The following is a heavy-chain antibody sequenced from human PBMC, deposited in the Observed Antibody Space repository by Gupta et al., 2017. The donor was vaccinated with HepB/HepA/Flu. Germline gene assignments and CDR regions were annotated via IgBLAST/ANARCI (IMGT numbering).Heavy chain of an antibody. D-gene: IGHD5-24*01. CDR1: GFTFSDHY. CDR3: ARGWRQSGHYYFDD. J-gene: IGHJ4*02. Sequence: EVQLVESGGGLVQPGGSLRLSCAASGFTFSDHYMDWVRQAPGKGLEWVGRIRNKANSYTTEDAAAVKGRFTISRDESKNSLYLQRNRLKTEETAVYYCARGWRQSGHYYFDDGGEGTLVTDYS. CDR2: IRNKANSYTT. V-gene: IGHV3-72*01.